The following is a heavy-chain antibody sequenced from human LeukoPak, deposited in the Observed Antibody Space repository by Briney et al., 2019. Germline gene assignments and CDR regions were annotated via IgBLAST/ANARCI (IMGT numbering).Heavy chain of an antibody. V-gene: IGHV1-8*01. CDR3: ARAPSPASYAMDV. CDR2: MNPNSGNT. Sequence: ASVKVSCKASGYTFRSFDANWVRQATGQGLEWMGWMNPNSGNTGYAQEFQGRVTMTRNTSINTAYMEVSGLTSEDTAVYYCARAPSPASYAMDVWGQGTTVTVSS. CDR1: GYTFRSFD. J-gene: IGHJ6*02.